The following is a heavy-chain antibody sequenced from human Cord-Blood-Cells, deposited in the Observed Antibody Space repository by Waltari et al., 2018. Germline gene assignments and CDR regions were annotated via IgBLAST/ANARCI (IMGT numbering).Heavy chain of an antibody. D-gene: IGHD2-8*01. Sequence: EVQLVESGGGLVKPGGSLRLSCAASGFTFGSSSMNWVRQAPGQGLEGVSSISSSSSYIYYADSVKGRFTISRDNAKNSLYLQMNSLRAEDTAVYYCARDGVNSDYWGQGTLVTVSS. CDR3: ARDGVNSDY. J-gene: IGHJ4*02. CDR2: ISSSSSYI. CDR1: GFTFGSSS. V-gene: IGHV3-21*01.